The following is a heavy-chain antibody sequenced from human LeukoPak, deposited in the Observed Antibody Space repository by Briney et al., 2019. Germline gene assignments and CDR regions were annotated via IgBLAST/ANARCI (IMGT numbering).Heavy chain of an antibody. D-gene: IGHD5-18*01. CDR2: INPSGGGT. CDR1: GYTFTSYY. V-gene: IGHV1-2*02. J-gene: IGHJ4*02. Sequence: ASVKVSCKASGYTFTSYYMHWVRQAPGRGLEWMGIINPSGGGTNYAQKFQGRVTMTRDTSISTAYMELSRLRSDDTAVYYCARERVLRGYSYGTLGYWGQGTLVTVSS. CDR3: ARERVLRGYSYGTLGY.